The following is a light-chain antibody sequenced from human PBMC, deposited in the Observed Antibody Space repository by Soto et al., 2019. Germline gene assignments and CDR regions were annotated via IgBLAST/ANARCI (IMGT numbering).Light chain of an antibody. CDR3: QQYHTSSIT. Sequence: DIQMTPSPSTLPASVVDRVTITCRASQSISNWLAWYQQKPGKAPTLLIYDASTLERGVPSRFSGTGSGTEFTLSIDSLQPDDFATYYCQQYHTSSITFGQGTRLEIK. CDR1: QSISNW. J-gene: IGKJ5*01. CDR2: DAS. V-gene: IGKV1-5*01.